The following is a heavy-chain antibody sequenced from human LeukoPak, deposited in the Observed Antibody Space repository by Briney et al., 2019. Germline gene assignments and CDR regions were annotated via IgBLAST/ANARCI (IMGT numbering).Heavy chain of an antibody. J-gene: IGHJ6*03. CDR1: GGSISSYY. CDR2: TYYSGST. Sequence: SETLSLTCTVSGGSISSYYWSWIRQPPGKGLEWIGYTYYSGSTNYNPSLKSRVTISVDTSKNQFSLKLSSVTAADTAVYYCARGGELLGYYYMDVWGKGTTATVSS. CDR3: ARGGELLGYYYMDV. V-gene: IGHV4-59*01. D-gene: IGHD3-16*01.